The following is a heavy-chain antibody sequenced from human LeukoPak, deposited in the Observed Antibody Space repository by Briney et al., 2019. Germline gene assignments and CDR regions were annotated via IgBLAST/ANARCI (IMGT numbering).Heavy chain of an antibody. Sequence: GGSLRLSCAASGFTFSDHYMDWVRQAPGKGLEWVGRTRNKANSYTTEYAASVKGRFTISRDDSKNSLYLQMNSLKTEDTAVYYWASGLGYLFDYWGQGTLVTVSS. D-gene: IGHD3-16*01. J-gene: IGHJ4*02. CDR2: TRNKANSYTT. V-gene: IGHV3-72*01. CDR3: ASGLGYLFDY. CDR1: GFTFSDHY.